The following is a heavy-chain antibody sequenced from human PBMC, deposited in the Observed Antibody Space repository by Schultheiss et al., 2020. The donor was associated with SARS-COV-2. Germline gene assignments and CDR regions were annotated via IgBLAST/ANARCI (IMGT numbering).Heavy chain of an antibody. V-gene: IGHV4-61*01. D-gene: IGHD3-10*01. CDR2: IYYSGST. CDR1: GGSVSSGSYY. Sequence: SETLSLTCTVSGGSVSSGSYYWSWIRQPPGKGLEWIEYIYYSGSTNYNPSLKSRVTISVDTSKNQFSLKLSSVTAADTAVYYCASRVLLWFGGNYYYYGMDVWGQGTTVTVSS. J-gene: IGHJ6*02. CDR3: ASRVLLWFGGNYYYYGMDV.